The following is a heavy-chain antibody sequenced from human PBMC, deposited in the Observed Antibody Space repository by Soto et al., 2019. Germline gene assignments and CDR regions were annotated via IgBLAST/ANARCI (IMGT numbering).Heavy chain of an antibody. CDR2: LWSYWSTGTNE. J-gene: IGHJ4*02. V-gene: IGHV3-33*01. CDR1: GFTFSSYG. Sequence: QVQLVESGGGVVQPGRSLRLSCAAPGFTFSSYGMHWVRQAPGKGLEWVAVLWSYWSTGTNEYYADSVKGRFTISRDNSKNMLYLQMNSLRGEDTAVYYCARVGGSYYFDHWGQGTLVTVSS. CDR3: ARVGGSYYFDH. D-gene: IGHD3-16*01.